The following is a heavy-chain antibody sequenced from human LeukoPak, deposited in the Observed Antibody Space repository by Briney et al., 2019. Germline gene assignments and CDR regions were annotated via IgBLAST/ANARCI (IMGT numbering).Heavy chain of an antibody. CDR2: MYYSGST. CDR3: ARHRVPAADDAFDV. J-gene: IGHJ3*01. V-gene: IGHV4-39*01. Sequence: SETLSLTRTVSGGSISSSSYYWGWIRQPPGKGLEWIGTMYYSGSTYYSPSLKGRVTISVDTSKNQFSLYLNSVTAADTAVYYCARHRVPAADDAFDVWGQGTMVTVSS. D-gene: IGHD2-2*01. CDR1: GGSISSSSYY.